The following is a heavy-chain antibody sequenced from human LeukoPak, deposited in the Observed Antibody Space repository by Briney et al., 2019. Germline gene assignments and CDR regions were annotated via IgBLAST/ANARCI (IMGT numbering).Heavy chain of an antibody. CDR3: ARGVHSSSWYEIIPYYYYYMDV. D-gene: IGHD6-13*01. V-gene: IGHV4-4*07. J-gene: IGHJ6*03. CDR2: IYSSGST. Sequence: SETLSLTCTVSGGSINNYYWSWIRQPAGKGLEWIGLIYSSGSTSYNPSLKSRVTMSVDTSKKQFSLRLSSVTAADTAVYYCARGVHSSSWYEIIPYYYYYMDVWGKGTTVTISS. CDR1: GGSINNYY.